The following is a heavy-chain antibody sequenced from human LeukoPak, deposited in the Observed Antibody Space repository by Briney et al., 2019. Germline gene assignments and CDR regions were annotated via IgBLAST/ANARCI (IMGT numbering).Heavy chain of an antibody. J-gene: IGHJ4*02. CDR1: GGSISSYY. CDR3: ARFVYDSSGGRFDY. Sequence: PSETLSLTCTVSGGSISSYYWSWIRQPPGKGLEWIGYIYYSGSTNYNPSLKSRVTISVDTSKNQFSLKLSSVTAADTAVYYCARFVYDSSGGRFDYWGQGTLVTVSS. D-gene: IGHD3-22*01. V-gene: IGHV4-59*01. CDR2: IYYSGST.